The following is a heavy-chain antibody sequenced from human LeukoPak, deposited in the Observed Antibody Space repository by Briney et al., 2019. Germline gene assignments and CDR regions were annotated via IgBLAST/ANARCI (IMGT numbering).Heavy chain of an antibody. V-gene: IGHV4-59*01. CDR2: IYYSGST. CDR3: AREDSSSSDWFDP. CDR1: CGSISSYY. Sequence: KPSETLSLTCTVSCGSISSYYWSWIRQPPGKGLEWIGYIYYSGSTNYNPSLKSRVTISVDTSKNQFSLKLSSVTAADTAVYYCAREDSSSSDWFDPWGQGTLVTVSS. D-gene: IGHD6-6*01. J-gene: IGHJ5*02.